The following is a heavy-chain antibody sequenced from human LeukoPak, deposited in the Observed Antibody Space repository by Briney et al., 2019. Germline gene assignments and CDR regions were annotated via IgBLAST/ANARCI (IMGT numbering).Heavy chain of an antibody. D-gene: IGHD3/OR15-3a*01. CDR3: ARRDYDAFDI. J-gene: IGHJ3*02. Sequence: PSETLSLTCTVSGGFISTSTYYWGWIRQPPGKGLEWFGSIYYSGSPYYNPSLKSRVTISVDTSKNQFSLKLTSVTAADTAVYYCARRDYDAFDIWGQGTMVTVSS. CDR1: GGFISTSTYY. V-gene: IGHV4-39*07. CDR2: IYYSGSP.